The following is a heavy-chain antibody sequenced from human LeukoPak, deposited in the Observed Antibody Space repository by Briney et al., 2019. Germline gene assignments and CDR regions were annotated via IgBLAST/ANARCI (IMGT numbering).Heavy chain of an antibody. V-gene: IGHV3-9*01. CDR3: AKDRAAANWFDP. Sequence: GGSLRLSCAASGFTFDDYAMHWVRQAPGKGLEWVSGISWNSGSIGYADSVKGRFTISRDNAKNSLYLQMNSLRAEDTAVYYCAKDRAAANWFDPWGQGTLVTVSS. CDR1: GFTFDDYA. J-gene: IGHJ5*02. CDR2: ISWNSGSI. D-gene: IGHD6-13*01.